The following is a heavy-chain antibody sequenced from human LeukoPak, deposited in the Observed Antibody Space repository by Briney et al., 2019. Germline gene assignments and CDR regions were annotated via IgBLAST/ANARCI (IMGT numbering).Heavy chain of an antibody. J-gene: IGHJ4*02. CDR1: GFTFSSYG. CDR3: ARDLPRLTYYFDSSGPIDY. CDR2: IWYDGSNK. D-gene: IGHD3-22*01. V-gene: IGHV3-33*01. Sequence: GGSLRLSCAASGFTFSSYGMHWVRQAPGKGLEWVAVIWYDGSNKYYADSVKGRFTISRDNSKNTLYLQMNSLRAEDTAVYYCARDLPRLTYYFDSSGPIDYWGQGTLVTVSS.